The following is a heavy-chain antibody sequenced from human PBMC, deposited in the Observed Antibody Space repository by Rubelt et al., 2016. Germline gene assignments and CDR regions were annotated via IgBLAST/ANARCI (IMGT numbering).Heavy chain of an antibody. CDR2: MFHSGTT. CDR1: GYSIRSNYY. CDR3: AGGAGNYYNY. D-gene: IGHD3-10*01. J-gene: IGHJ4*02. V-gene: IGHV4-38-2*02. Sequence: QVQLQESGPGLVKPSETLSLTCTVSGYSIRSNYYWGWIRQPPGKGLEWIGSMFHSGTTYYNPSLKSRVTISVDTSKNQFSLKLSSVTAADTAVYYCAGGAGNYYNYWGQGTLVTVSS.